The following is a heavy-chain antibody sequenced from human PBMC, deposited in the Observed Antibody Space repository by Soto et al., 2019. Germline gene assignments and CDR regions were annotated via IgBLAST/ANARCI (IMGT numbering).Heavy chain of an antibody. V-gene: IGHV1-3*04. J-gene: IGHJ6*02. Sequence: GASVKVSCKASGYTFTTYAMHWVRQAPGQRLEWMGWINTGNGYTKYSQKFQGRVTITRDTSASTAYMELSSLRSEDTAVYYCARSSSDYDILTGYRRRNHYYYGMDVWGQGTTVTVSS. D-gene: IGHD3-9*01. CDR1: GYTFTTYA. CDR3: ARSSSDYDILTGYRRRNHYYYGMDV. CDR2: INTGNGYT.